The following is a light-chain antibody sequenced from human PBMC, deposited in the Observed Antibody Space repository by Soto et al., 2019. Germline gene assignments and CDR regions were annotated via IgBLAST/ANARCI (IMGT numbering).Light chain of an antibody. J-gene: IGLJ3*02. Sequence: QSALTQPASVSGSPGQSITISCTGTISDIGSYDFVSWYRQHPGKAPKLMIYEGTKRPSGVSNRFSGSKSGNTASLTISGLQAEDEADYYCCAYAGTYTWVFGGGTKVTVL. CDR3: CAYAGTYTWV. V-gene: IGLV2-23*01. CDR1: ISDIGSYDF. CDR2: EGT.